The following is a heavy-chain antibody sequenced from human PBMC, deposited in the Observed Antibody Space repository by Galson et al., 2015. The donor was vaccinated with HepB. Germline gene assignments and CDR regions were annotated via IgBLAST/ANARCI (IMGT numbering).Heavy chain of an antibody. Sequence: SVKVSCKASGVTVSTYIISWVRQAPGQGLEWMGRTFPSLNIVDYAQRFRGKVTITADKSTTTAYMDLSGLRSEDTAVYYCAAHSAFNWLDRWGQGTLITVSS. CDR2: TFPSLNIV. CDR1: GVTVSTYI. CDR3: AAHSAFNWLDR. J-gene: IGHJ5*02. V-gene: IGHV1-69*02.